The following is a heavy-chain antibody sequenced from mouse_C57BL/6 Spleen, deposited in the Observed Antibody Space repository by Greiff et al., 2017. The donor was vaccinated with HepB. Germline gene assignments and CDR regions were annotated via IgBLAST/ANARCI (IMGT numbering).Heavy chain of an antibody. D-gene: IGHD2-3*01. CDR3: SRTMMVTTCDY. Sequence: QVQLQQPGAELVKPGASVKLSCKASGYTFTSYWMHWVKQRPGQGLEWIGMIHPNIGRTNYNEKFKSKATLTVDKSSSTAYMQLSSLTSEDSAVYYCSRTMMVTTCDYWGQGTTLTVSS. CDR2: IHPNIGRT. CDR1: GYTFTSYW. J-gene: IGHJ2*01. V-gene: IGHV1-64*01.